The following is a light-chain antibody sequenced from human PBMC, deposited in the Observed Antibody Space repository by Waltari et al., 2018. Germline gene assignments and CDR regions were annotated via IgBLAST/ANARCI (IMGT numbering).Light chain of an antibody. CDR3: HAAADNNWF. J-gene: IGLJ2*01. V-gene: IGLV3-27*01. CDR2: KET. Sequence: YDLAQPFSVSVSPGQTATITCSGDVLAEKYVRWFQPRPGQAPTLILYKETERPSGNPERFSGSSSGSTVTLTIRGALLEDEADYHCHAAADNNWFFGGGTKLTVL. CDR1: VLAEKY.